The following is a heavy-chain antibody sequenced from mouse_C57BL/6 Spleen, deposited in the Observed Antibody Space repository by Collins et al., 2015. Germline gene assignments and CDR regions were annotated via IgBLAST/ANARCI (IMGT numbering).Heavy chain of an antibody. CDR3: ARQLRLPGAMDY. CDR1: GYTFTDYY. D-gene: IGHD3-2*02. CDR2: INPYNGDT. V-gene: IGHV1-19*01. J-gene: IGHJ4*01. Sequence: EVQLQQSGPVLVKPGASVKMSCKASGYTFTDYYLNWVKQSHGKSLEWIGVINPYNGDTTYNQKFKGKATLTVDKPSSTAYMELNSLTSEDSAVYYCARQLRLPGAMDYWGQGTSVTVSS.